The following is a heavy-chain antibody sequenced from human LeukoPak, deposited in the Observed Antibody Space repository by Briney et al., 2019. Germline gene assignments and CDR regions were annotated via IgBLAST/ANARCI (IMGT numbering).Heavy chain of an antibody. D-gene: IGHD6-13*01. CDR2: IYHTGSV. CDR3: ARGGSDWYIDS. Sequence: SETLSLTCAVSGGSINSNYWWTWVRQSPGKGLEWIGEIYHTGSVNSNLSLESRVTISVGTSKNQFSLWLSSVTAADTAVYFCARGGSDWYIDSWGQGTLVTVSS. V-gene: IGHV4-4*02. CDR1: GGSINSNYW. J-gene: IGHJ5*01.